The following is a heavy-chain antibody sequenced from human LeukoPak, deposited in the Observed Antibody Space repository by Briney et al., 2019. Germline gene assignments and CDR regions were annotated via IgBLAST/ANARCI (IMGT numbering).Heavy chain of an antibody. CDR3: ARDATLAGRSFDY. CDR1: GGTFSSYA. J-gene: IGHJ4*02. CDR2: IIPIFGTA. Sequence: ASVKVSCKASGGTFSSYAISWVRQAPGQGLEWMGGIIPIFGTANYAQKFQGRVTITTDESTSTAYMELSSLRSEDTAVYYCARDATLAGRSFDYWAREPWSPSPQ. V-gene: IGHV1-69*05. D-gene: IGHD6-19*01.